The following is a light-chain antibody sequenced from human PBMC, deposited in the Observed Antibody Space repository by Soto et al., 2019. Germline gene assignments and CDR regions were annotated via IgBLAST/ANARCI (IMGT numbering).Light chain of an antibody. J-gene: IGKJ2*01. CDR2: DAS. CDR1: QSVSSD. CDR3: HYYSSWPPYT. V-gene: IGKV3D-15*01. Sequence: EIVMTQSPDTLSVSPGERAALSCRTSQSVSSDLAWYQQKPGQAPRLLIYDASTRATGIPARFSGSGSGTEFTLTISSLQSEDFAVYYCHYYSSWPPYTFGQGTKLEIK.